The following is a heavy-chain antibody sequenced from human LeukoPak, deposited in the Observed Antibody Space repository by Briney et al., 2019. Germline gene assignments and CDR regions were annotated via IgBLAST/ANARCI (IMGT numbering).Heavy chain of an antibody. CDR1: GYTFTSYD. D-gene: IGHD2-2*01. Sequence: GASVKVSCKASGYTFTSYDINWVRQATGQGLEWMGWMNPNSGNTGYAQKFQGRVTMTRNTSISTAYMELSSLRSEDTAVYYCARVAGCSGTSCYFDYYYYYYMDVWGKGTTVTISS. CDR2: MNPNSGNT. CDR3: ARVAGCSGTSCYFDYYYYYYMDV. J-gene: IGHJ6*03. V-gene: IGHV1-8*01.